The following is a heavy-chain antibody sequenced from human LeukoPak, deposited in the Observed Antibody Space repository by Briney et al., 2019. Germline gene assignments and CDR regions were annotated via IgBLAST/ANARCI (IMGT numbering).Heavy chain of an antibody. V-gene: IGHV4-4*07. D-gene: IGHD3-10*01. CDR1: GDSISSYY. CDR2: IYTSGST. Sequence: SETLSLTCTVSGDSISSYYWSWIRQPAGKGLEWIGRIYTSGSTNYNPSLKSRVTISVDTSKNQFSLKLSSVTAADTAVYYCARVERGTYYYGSGSYFNFDYWGQGTLVTVSS. CDR3: ARVERGTYYYGSGSYFNFDY. J-gene: IGHJ4*02.